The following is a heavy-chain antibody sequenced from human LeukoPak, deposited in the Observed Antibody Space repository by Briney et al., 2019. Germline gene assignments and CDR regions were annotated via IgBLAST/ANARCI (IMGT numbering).Heavy chain of an antibody. CDR3: ATSGDYEEFQT. CDR1: GESLY. V-gene: IGHV4-39*06. D-gene: IGHD3-16*01. CDR2: VYYSGTT. J-gene: IGHJ3*01. Sequence: SETLSLTCTVSGESLYWGWIRQPPGKRWEWIGSVYYSGTTYYNPSLKSRLTVSIDTSNNQFHLTLKSVTAADTALYYCATSGDYEEFQTWGHGTMVTVSS.